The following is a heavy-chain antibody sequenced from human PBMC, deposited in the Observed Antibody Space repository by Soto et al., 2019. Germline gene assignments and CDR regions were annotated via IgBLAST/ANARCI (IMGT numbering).Heavy chain of an antibody. Sequence: QVQLVKSGAEVKKPGSSVKVSCTASGGTFSSYAISWVRQAPGQGLEWMGGIIPIFGTANYAQKFQGRVTSTADKSTITAYMELRSLRSEDTAVYYCAGLRFLEWLPYGMDVWGQGTTVTVSS. V-gene: IGHV1-69*06. J-gene: IGHJ6*02. CDR3: AGLRFLEWLPYGMDV. CDR2: IIPIFGTA. D-gene: IGHD3-3*01. CDR1: GGTFSSYA.